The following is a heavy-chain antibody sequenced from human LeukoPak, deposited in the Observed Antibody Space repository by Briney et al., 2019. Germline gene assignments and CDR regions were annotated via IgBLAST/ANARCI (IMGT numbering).Heavy chain of an antibody. Sequence: SETLSLTCIVSGGPFSSTNWSGFRHPPGKGLEWIGYIYYSGSTNYNPSLKSRVTISVDTSKNQFSLKLSSVTAADTAVYYCARGASANIFDYWGQGTLVTVSS. CDR2: IYYSGST. J-gene: IGHJ4*02. D-gene: IGHD6-13*01. CDR3: ARGASANIFDY. CDR1: GGPFSSTN. V-gene: IGHV4-59*01.